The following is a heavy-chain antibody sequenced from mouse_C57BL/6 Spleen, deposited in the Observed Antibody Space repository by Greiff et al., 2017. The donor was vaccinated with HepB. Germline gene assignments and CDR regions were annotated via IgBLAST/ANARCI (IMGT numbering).Heavy chain of an antibody. J-gene: IGHJ2*01. CDR3: ARGFLGVFDY. CDR2: ISDGGSYT. Sequence: DVHLVESGGGLVKPGGSLKLSCAASGFTFSSYAMSWVRQTPEKRLEWVATISDGGSYTYYPDNVKGRFTISRDNAKNNLYLQMSHLKSEDTAMYYCARGFLGVFDYWGQGTTLTVSS. D-gene: IGHD4-1*01. CDR1: GFTFSSYA. V-gene: IGHV5-4*01.